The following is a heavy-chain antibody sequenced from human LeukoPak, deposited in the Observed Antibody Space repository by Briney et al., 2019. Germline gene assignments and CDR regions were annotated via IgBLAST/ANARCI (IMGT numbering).Heavy chain of an antibody. CDR1: GFMFSSYA. CDR2: ISSSSSTI. V-gene: IGHV3-48*01. D-gene: IGHD4-17*01. J-gene: IGHJ4*02. Sequence: GGSLRLSCAASGFMFSSYAMNWVRQAPGKGLEWVSYISSSSSTIYYADSVKGRFTISRDYGKNSLHLRMNSLRVEDAAVYYCARDDYGDGFDYWGQGTLVTVSS. CDR3: ARDDYGDGFDY.